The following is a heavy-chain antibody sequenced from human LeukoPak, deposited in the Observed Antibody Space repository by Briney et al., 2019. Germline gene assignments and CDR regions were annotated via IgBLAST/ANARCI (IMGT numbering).Heavy chain of an antibody. CDR1: GGSFSGYY. J-gene: IGHJ4*02. V-gene: IGHV4-34*01. CDR3: ARAGTGGRSAVFDY. CDR2: INHTGST. D-gene: IGHD3/OR15-3a*01. Sequence: PSETLSLTCAVYGGSFSGYYWNWIRQPPGKGLEWIGEINHTGSTNYNPSLKSPVTMSVDTSRNQFSLRLSSVTAADTAVYYCARAGTGGRSAVFDYWGRGALVTVSS.